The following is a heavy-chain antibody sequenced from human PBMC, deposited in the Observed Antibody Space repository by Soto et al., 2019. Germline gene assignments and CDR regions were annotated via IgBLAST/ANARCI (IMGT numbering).Heavy chain of an antibody. CDR1: GFTFSSYY. D-gene: IGHD3-9*01. V-gene: IGHV1-2*02. Sequence: ASVTVSCKASGFTFSSYYMHWVRQAPGQGFEWMGWINSYSGGTNYAPKFQGRITVTMDASISSTYLDLTTLTYDDKPLDYCARDEGGYAILNGYDKAQHLDYWG. J-gene: IGHJ4*01. CDR3: ARDEGGYAILNGYDKAQHLDY. CDR2: INSYSGGT.